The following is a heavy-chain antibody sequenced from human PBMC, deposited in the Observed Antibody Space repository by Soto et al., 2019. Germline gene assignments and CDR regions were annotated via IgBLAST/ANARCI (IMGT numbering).Heavy chain of an antibody. Sequence: NPGGSLRLSCAASGFTFSSYSMNWVRQAPGKGLEWVSSISSSSSYIYYADSVKGRFTISRDNAKNSLYLQMNSLRAEDTAVYYCARTSLWFGSRIQYYFDYWGQGTLVTVFS. D-gene: IGHD3-10*01. CDR2: ISSSSSYI. J-gene: IGHJ4*02. CDR3: ARTSLWFGSRIQYYFDY. V-gene: IGHV3-21*01. CDR1: GFTFSSYS.